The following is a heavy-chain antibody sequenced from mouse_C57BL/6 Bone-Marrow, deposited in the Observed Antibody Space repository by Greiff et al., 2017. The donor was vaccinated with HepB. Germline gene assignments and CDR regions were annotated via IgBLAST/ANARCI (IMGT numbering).Heavy chain of an antibody. CDR2: IYPGSGNT. CDR3: ARSELVFAY. Sequence: VKLMESGAELVRPGASVKLSCKASGYTFTDYYINWVKQRPGQGLEWIARIYPGSGNTYYNEKFKGKATLTAEKSSSAAYMQLSSLTSEDSAVYFCARSELVFAYWGQGTLVTVSA. CDR1: GYTFTDYY. D-gene: IGHD4-1*01. J-gene: IGHJ3*01. V-gene: IGHV1-76*01.